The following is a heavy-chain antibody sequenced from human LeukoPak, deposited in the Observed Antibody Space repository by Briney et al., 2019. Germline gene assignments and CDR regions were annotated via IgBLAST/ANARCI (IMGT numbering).Heavy chain of an antibody. D-gene: IGHD5-18*01. V-gene: IGHV4-59*01. CDR2: IYYSGST. Sequence: PSETLSLTCTVSGGSISSYYWGWIRQPPGKGLEWIGYIYYSGSTNYNPSLKSRVTISVDTSKNQFSLKLSSVTAADTAVYYCARAGGYSYGPIDAFDIWGQGTMVTVSS. J-gene: IGHJ3*02. CDR3: ARAGGYSYGPIDAFDI. CDR1: GGSISSYY.